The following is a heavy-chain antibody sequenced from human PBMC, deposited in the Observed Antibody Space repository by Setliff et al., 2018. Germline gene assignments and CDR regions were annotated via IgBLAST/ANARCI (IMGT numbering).Heavy chain of an antibody. Sequence: GASVKVSCKASGYTFTSYDINWVRQATGQGLEWMGWMNPNSGNTNYAQKFQERVTITRDMSTSTAYTELSSLRSEDTAVYYCARDPHFDSWGQGTLVTVSS. V-gene: IGHV1-8*01. J-gene: IGHJ4*02. CDR1: GYTFTSYD. CDR3: ARDPHFDS. CDR2: MNPNSGNT.